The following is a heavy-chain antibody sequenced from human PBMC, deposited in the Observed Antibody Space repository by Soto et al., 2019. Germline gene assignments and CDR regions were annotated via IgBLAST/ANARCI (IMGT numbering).Heavy chain of an antibody. D-gene: IGHD6-13*01. J-gene: IGHJ3*02. CDR3: ARAIGRYDSSSWHPDAFDI. CDR2: ISSSSSTI. CDR1: GFTFSSYS. V-gene: IGHV3-48*02. Sequence: GGSLRLSCAASGFTFSSYSMNWVRQAPGKGLEWVSYISSSSSTIYYADSVKGRFTISRDNAKNSLYLQMNSLRDEDTAVYYCARAIGRYDSSSWHPDAFDIWGQGTMVTVSS.